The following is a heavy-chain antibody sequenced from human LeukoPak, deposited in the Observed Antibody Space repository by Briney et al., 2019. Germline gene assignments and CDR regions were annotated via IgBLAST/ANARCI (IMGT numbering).Heavy chain of an antibody. Sequence: GGSLRLSCAVSGFTFSGSAMHWVRQASGKGLEWVGRIRSKANSYATAYGASVKGRFTISRDDSKNTAYLQMNSLKTEDTAVYYCTSGGYCSSTSCYGENWGQGTLVTVSS. J-gene: IGHJ4*02. D-gene: IGHD2-2*01. CDR1: GFTFSGSA. CDR2: IRSKANSYAT. V-gene: IGHV3-73*01. CDR3: TSGGYCSSTSCYGEN.